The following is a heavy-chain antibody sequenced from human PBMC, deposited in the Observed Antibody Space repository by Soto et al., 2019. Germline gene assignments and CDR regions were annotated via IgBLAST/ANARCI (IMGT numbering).Heavy chain of an antibody. V-gene: IGHV3-21*01. J-gene: IGHJ4*02. CDR2: ISSSSSYI. CDR1: GFTFSSYS. D-gene: IGHD5-12*01. Sequence: GGSLRLSCAASGFTFSSYSMNWVRQAPGKGLEWVSSISSSSSYIYYADSVKGRFTISRDNAKNSLYLQMNSLRAEDTAVYYCARDVGSGYDPFDYWGQGTLVTVS. CDR3: ARDVGSGYDPFDY.